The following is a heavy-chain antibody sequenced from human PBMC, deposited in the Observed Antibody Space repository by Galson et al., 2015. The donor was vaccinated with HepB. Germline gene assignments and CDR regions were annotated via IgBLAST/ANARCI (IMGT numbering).Heavy chain of an antibody. CDR1: GYTFTGYY. Sequence: SVKVSCKASGYTFTGYYMHWVRQAPGQGLEWMGRINPNSGGTNYAQKFQGRITMTRDTSISTAYMELSRLRSDDTAVYYCAGGKREQWLGDDRLYFDYWGQGTLVTVSS. V-gene: IGHV1-2*06. CDR3: AGGKREQWLGDDRLYFDY. J-gene: IGHJ4*02. D-gene: IGHD6-19*01. CDR2: INPNSGGT.